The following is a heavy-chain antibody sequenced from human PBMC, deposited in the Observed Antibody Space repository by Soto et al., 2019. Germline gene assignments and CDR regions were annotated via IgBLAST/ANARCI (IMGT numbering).Heavy chain of an antibody. CDR3: ARELVWFGDPFPPNPGDY. CDR2: IWYDGSNK. CDR1: GFTFSSYG. Sequence: QVQLVESGGGVVQPGRSLRLSCAASGFTFSSYGMHWVRQAPGKGLEWVAVIWYDGSNKYYADSVKGRFTISRDNSKNTLYLQMNSLRAEDTAVYYCARELVWFGDPFPPNPGDYWGQGTLVTFSS. D-gene: IGHD3-10*01. J-gene: IGHJ4*02. V-gene: IGHV3-33*01.